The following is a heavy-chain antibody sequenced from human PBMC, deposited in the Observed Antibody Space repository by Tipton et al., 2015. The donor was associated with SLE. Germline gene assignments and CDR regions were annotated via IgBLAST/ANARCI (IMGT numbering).Heavy chain of an antibody. D-gene: IGHD4-17*01. V-gene: IGHV4-38-2*01. CDR3: ARKDYASYFDY. Sequence: TLSLTCAVSGYSISSGYYWGWIRQPPGKGLEWIGSIYHSGSTYYNPSLKSRVTISVDTSKNRFSLKLSSVTAADTAVYYCARKDYASYFDYWGQGTLVTVSS. CDR1: GYSISSGYY. J-gene: IGHJ4*02. CDR2: IYHSGST.